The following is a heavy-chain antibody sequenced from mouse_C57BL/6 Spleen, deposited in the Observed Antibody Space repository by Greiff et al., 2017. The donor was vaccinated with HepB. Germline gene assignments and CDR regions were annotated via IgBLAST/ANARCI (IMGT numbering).Heavy chain of an antibody. CDR2: ISGGGGNT. V-gene: IGHV5-9*01. CDR3: ARQGYSYYFDY. J-gene: IGHJ2*01. CDR1: GFTFSSYT. Sequence: EVQLVESGGGLVKPGGSLKLSCAASGFTFSSYTMSWVRQTPEKRLEWVATISGGGGNTYYPDSVKGRFTISRDNAKNTLYLQMSSLRSEDTALYYCARQGYSYYFDYWGQGTTLTVSS.